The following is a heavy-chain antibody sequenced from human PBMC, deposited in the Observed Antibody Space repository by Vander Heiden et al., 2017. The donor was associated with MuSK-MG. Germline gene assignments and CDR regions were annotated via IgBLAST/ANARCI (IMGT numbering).Heavy chain of an antibody. D-gene: IGHD1-26*01. J-gene: IGHJ6*02. CDR2: NKSDGSST. CDR3: ARRVEGGATRSVYGMDV. V-gene: IGHV3-74*01. CDR1: GFTLSSYW. Sequence: EVLLVESGGDLVQPGGSLRLSCPASGFTLSSYWMHWVHQAPGKGLVWVSRNKSDGSSTSYADSVKGRFTISRDNAKNTLYLQMNSLRAEDTAVYYCARRVEGGATRSVYGMDVWGQGTTVTVSS.